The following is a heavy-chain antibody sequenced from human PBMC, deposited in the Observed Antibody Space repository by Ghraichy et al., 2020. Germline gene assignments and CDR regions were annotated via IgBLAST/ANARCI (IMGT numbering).Heavy chain of an antibody. Sequence: SETLSLTCTVSGGSISSYYWSWIRQPPGKGLEWIGYIYYSGSTNYNPSLKSRVTISVDTSKNQFSLKLSSVTAADTAVYYCARTYDFWSGYYYDYWGQGTLVTVSS. CDR2: IYYSGST. CDR3: ARTYDFWSGYYYDY. V-gene: IGHV4-59*08. CDR1: GGSISSYY. D-gene: IGHD3-3*01. J-gene: IGHJ4*02.